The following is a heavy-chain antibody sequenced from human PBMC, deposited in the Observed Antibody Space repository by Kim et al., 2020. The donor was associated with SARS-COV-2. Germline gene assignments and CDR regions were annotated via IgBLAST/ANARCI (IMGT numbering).Heavy chain of an antibody. CDR3: ARDWGDY. V-gene: IGHV3-7*03. D-gene: IGHD3-16*01. CDR2: DGIEG. Sequence: DGIEGYYADSVRGRFTISRDNAENSFYLQMNSLRADDTAVYYCARDWGDYWGQGTLVTVSS. J-gene: IGHJ4*02.